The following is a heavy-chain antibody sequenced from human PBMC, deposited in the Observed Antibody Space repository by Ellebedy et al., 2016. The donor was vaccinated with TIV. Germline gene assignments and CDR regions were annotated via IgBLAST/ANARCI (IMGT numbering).Heavy chain of an antibody. V-gene: IGHV3-21*01. D-gene: IGHD1-26*01. CDR1: GFTFSSYA. J-gene: IGHJ6*02. CDR2: ISSSSSYI. Sequence: GGSLRLSCAASGFTFSSYAMSWVRQAPGKGLEWVSSISSSSSYIYYADSVKGRFTISRDNAKNSLYLQMNSLRAEDTAVYYCARDRGGSYIYGMDVWGQGTTVTVSS. CDR3: ARDRGGSYIYGMDV.